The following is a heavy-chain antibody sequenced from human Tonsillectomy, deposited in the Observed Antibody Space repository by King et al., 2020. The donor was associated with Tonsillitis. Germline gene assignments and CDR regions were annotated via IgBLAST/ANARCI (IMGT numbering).Heavy chain of an antibody. D-gene: IGHD3-3*01. CDR2: IRSKAYGGTT. V-gene: IGHV3-49*05. CDR1: GFTFGDYT. Sequence: VQLVESGGGLVKPGRSLRLSCTASGFTFGDYTMSWFRQAPGKGLEWVGFIRSKAYGGTTEYAASVKGRFTISRDDSKSIAYLQMNSLKTEDTPVFYCTRVVFWSGSYSGGMDVWGQGTTVTVSS. J-gene: IGHJ6*02. CDR3: TRVVFWSGSYSGGMDV.